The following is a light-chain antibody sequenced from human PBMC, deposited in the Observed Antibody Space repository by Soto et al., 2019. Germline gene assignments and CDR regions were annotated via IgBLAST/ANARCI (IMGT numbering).Light chain of an antibody. CDR3: QAWDSSSVV. CDR1: KLGDKY. V-gene: IGLV3-1*01. CDR2: QDT. Sequence: SYELTQPPSVSVSPGQTASITCSGHKLGDKYASWYQQKPGQSPVLVIYQDTKRPSGIPERFSGSTSGNTATLTISGTQAMDEADYYCQAWDSSSVVFGGGTMLTVL. J-gene: IGLJ3*02.